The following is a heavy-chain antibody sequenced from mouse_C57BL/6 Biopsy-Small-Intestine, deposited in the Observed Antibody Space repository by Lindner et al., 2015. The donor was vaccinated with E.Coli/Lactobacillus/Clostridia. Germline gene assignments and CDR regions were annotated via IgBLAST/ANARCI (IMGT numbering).Heavy chain of an antibody. CDR1: GYTFTSYG. CDR2: ISPYKGNT. CDR3: ARMGAVVVGTHYFDY. Sequence: SVKVSCKASGYTFTSYGISWVRQAPGQGLEWMGWISPYKGNTNYAQKFQGRVTMTTDTSTSTAYMELRSLRSDDTAVYYCARMGAVVVGTHYFDYWGQGALVTVSS. V-gene: IGHV1-81*01. D-gene: IGHD1-1*01. J-gene: IGHJ2*01.